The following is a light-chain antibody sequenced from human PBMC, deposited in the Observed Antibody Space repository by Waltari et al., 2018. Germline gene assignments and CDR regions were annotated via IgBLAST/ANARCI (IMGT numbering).Light chain of an antibody. J-gene: IGKJ1*01. CDR3: QQSYSTPRT. CDR2: AAS. Sequence: PSSLSASVGDRVTITCRASQSISSYLNWYQQKPGKAPKLLIYAASSLQSGVPSRFSGSGSGTDFTLTISSLQPEDFATYYCQQSYSTPRTFGQGTKVEIK. V-gene: IGKV1-39*01. CDR1: QSISSY.